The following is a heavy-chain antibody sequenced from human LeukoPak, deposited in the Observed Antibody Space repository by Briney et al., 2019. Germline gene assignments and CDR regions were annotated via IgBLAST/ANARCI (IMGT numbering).Heavy chain of an antibody. CDR2: ITASGGNT. J-gene: IGHJ4*02. D-gene: IGHD5-18*01. CDR3: AKGNGYSYGRYYFDY. Sequence: GGSLRLSCAASGFTFSSYAMGWVRQAPGKGLEWVSAITASGGNTYYADSVKGRFTISRDNSKNTLYLRVNSLRAEDTAVYYCAKGNGYSYGRYYFDYWGQGTLVTVSS. V-gene: IGHV3-23*01. CDR1: GFTFSSYA.